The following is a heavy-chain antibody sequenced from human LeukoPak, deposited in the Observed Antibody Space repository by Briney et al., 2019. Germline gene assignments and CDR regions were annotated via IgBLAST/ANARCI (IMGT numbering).Heavy chain of an antibody. V-gene: IGHV5-51*01. Sequence: GESLKISCKGSGYSFTSYWIGWVRQMPGKGLEWMGIIYPGDSDTRYSPSFQGQVTISADKSISTAYLQWSSLKASDTAMYYCAVTIVVVPAAPRRAFDIWGQGTMVTVSS. J-gene: IGHJ3*02. CDR1: GYSFTSYW. CDR3: AVTIVVVPAAPRRAFDI. CDR2: IYPGDSDT. D-gene: IGHD2-2*01.